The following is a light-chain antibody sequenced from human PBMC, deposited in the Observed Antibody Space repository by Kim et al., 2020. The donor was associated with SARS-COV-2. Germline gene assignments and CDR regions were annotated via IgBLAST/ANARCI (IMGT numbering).Light chain of an antibody. CDR1: SLRNYY. J-gene: IGLJ3*02. V-gene: IGLV3-19*01. Sequence: SSELTQDPAVSVALGQTALITFQGDSLRNYYASWYQQRPGQAPRLLIYGKNSRPSGISDRFSGSTSGNTASLTITATQAEDEADYFCSSRDSSGDNVMLFGGGTQLTVL. CDR2: GKN. CDR3: SSRDSSGDNVML.